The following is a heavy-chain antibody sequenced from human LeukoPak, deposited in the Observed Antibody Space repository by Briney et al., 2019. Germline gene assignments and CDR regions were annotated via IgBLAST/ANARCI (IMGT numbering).Heavy chain of an antibody. J-gene: IGHJ5*02. CDR3: ARGLKAVVPAANNWFDP. CDR2: IYTSGST. V-gene: IGHV4-61*02. Sequence: PSETLSLTCTVSGGSISSGSYYWSWIRQPAGKGLEWIGRIYTSGSTNYNPSLKSRVTISVDTSKNQFSLKLSSVTAADTAVYYCARGLKAVVPAANNWFDPWGQGTLVTVSS. D-gene: IGHD2-2*01. CDR1: GGSISSGSYY.